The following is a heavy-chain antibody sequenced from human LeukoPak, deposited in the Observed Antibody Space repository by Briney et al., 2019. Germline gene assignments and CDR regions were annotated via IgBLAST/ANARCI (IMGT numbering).Heavy chain of an antibody. CDR2: IWYDGSNK. D-gene: IGHD3-22*01. Sequence: GGSLRLSCAASGFTFGSYGMHWVRQAPGKGLEWAAVIWYDGSNKYYADSVKGRFTISRDNSKNTLYLQMNSLRAEDTAVYYCAREGATMIVDNWFDPWGQGTLVTVSS. J-gene: IGHJ5*02. V-gene: IGHV3-33*01. CDR3: AREGATMIVDNWFDP. CDR1: GFTFGSYG.